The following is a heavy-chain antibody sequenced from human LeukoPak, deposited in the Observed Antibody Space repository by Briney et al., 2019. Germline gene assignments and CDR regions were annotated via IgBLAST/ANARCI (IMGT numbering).Heavy chain of an antibody. V-gene: IGHV3-23*01. J-gene: IGHJ4*02. D-gene: IGHD3-16*01. CDR1: GFTFSSYA. CDR2: ISGSGGAT. CDR3: TKARGGPTQYYFDY. Sequence: GGSLRLSCAASGFTFSSYAMSWVRQAPGKGLEWVSAISGSGGATYYADSVKGRFTISRDNSKNTLYLQMNSLRAEDTAVYYCTKARGGPTQYYFDYWGQGTLVTVSS.